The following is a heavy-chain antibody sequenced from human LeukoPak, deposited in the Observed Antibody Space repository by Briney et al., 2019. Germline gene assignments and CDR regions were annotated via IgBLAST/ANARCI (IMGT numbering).Heavy chain of an antibody. V-gene: IGHV4-59*01. CDR1: GGSISSYY. CDR2: IYYSAST. Sequence: SDTLSLTCTVSGGSISSYYWSWIRQPPGKGLEWIGYIYYSASTNYNPSLKSRVTISVDTSKNQFSLKLSSVTAADTAVYYCLRQETEYDILTGYYLGEMYAFDIWGQGTMVTVSS. CDR3: LRQETEYDILTGYYLGEMYAFDI. D-gene: IGHD3-9*01. J-gene: IGHJ3*02.